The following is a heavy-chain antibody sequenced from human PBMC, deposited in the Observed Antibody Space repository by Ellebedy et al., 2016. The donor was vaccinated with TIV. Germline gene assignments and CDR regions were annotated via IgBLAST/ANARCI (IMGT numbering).Heavy chain of an antibody. J-gene: IGHJ4*02. D-gene: IGHD1-26*01. CDR1: GYSFTSYW. V-gene: IGHV5-10-1*01. CDR2: IDPGDSYT. Sequence: GESLKISCTGSGYSFTSYWITWVRQKSGKGLESMGRIDPGDSYTSYSPSFQGHVTISADKSSSTAYLQWSSLQASDTALYYCARFSGSFGGFDYWGQGTLVTVSS. CDR3: ARFSGSFGGFDY.